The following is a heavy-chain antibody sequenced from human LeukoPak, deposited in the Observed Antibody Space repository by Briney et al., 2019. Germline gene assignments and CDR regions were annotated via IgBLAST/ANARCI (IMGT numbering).Heavy chain of an antibody. Sequence: PSETLSLTCTVSGGSISSGDSYWSWIRHPPGKGLEWFGSIYYSGSTYYNPSLKSRVIISVDTSKNQFSLKLSSVTAADTAVYYCARAGQYYYDSAGYFPDYWGQGTLVTVSS. D-gene: IGHD3-22*01. CDR3: ARAGQYYYDSAGYFPDY. J-gene: IGHJ4*02. V-gene: IGHV4-30-4*01. CDR1: GGSISSGDSY. CDR2: IYYSGST.